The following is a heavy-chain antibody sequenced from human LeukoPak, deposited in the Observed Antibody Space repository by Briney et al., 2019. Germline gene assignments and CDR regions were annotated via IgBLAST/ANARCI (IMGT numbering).Heavy chain of an antibody. V-gene: IGHV1-2*02. CDR3: ARDVRSGIYGGLFDY. CDR1: GYTFTGYY. D-gene: IGHD3-10*01. Sequence: ASVKVSCKASGYTFTGYYMHWVRQAPGRGLEWMGWINPNSGGTNYAQKFQGRVTMTRDTSISTAYMELSRLRSDDTSVYYCARDVRSGIYGGLFDYWGQGTLVTVPS. CDR2: INPNSGGT. J-gene: IGHJ4*02.